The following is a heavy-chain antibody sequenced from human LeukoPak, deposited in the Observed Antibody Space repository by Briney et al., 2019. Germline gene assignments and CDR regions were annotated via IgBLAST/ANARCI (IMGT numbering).Heavy chain of an antibody. CDR2: INGDGSST. D-gene: IGHD6-6*01. CDR3: ASLLLCYGCSTSSDSFDI. J-gene: IGHJ3*02. CDR1: GFTFSSYS. Sequence: GGSLRLSCAASGFTFSSYSLNWVRQAPGKGLVWVSRINGDGSSTTYADSVKGRFTITRDNAKNTLFLQMNNLRAEDTAVYYCASLLLCYGCSTSSDSFDIWGQGTMVTVSS. V-gene: IGHV3-74*01.